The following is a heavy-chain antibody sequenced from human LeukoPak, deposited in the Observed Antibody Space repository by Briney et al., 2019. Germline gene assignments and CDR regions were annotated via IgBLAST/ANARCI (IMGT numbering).Heavy chain of an antibody. V-gene: IGHV4-59*01. Sequence: SETLSLTCTVSGGSISSYYWSWIRQPPGKGLEWIGYIYYSGSTNYNPSLKSRVTISVDTSKNQFSLKLSSVTAAVTAVYYCARGKMAGPYYYYYMDVWGKGTTVTVSS. CDR2: IYYSGST. D-gene: IGHD5-24*01. CDR3: ARGKMAGPYYYYYMDV. CDR1: GGSISSYY. J-gene: IGHJ6*03.